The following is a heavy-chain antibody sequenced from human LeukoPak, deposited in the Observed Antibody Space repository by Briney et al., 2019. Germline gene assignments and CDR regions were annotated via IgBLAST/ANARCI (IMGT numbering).Heavy chain of an antibody. J-gene: IGHJ4*02. CDR2: INHSGST. CDR1: GGSFSGYY. D-gene: IGHD2-2*01. Sequence: SETLSLTCAVYGGSFSGYYWSWIRQPPGKGLEWIGEINHSGSTNYNPSLKSRVTISVDTSKNQFSLKLSSVTAADTAVYYCARVVPAVGGYWGQGTLVTVSS. V-gene: IGHV4-34*01. CDR3: ARVVPAVGGY.